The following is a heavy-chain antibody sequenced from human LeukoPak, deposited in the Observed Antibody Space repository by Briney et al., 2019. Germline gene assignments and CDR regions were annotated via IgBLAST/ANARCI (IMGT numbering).Heavy chain of an antibody. Sequence: GGSLRLSCAASGFAFSTYWIHWVRQAPGKGLVWVSSINRDGSRTYYADSVKGRFTISRDNAKNTLYLQMSSLKAEDTAVYYCATDATAAGRWGQGTLVTVSS. D-gene: IGHD6-13*01. CDR3: ATDATAAGR. V-gene: IGHV3-74*01. CDR2: INRDGSRT. CDR1: GFAFSTYW. J-gene: IGHJ4*02.